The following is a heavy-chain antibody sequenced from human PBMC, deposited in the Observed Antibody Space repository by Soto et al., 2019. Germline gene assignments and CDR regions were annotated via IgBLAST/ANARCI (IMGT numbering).Heavy chain of an antibody. V-gene: IGHV3-23*01. CDR1: GFTFSSYA. Sequence: EVQLLESGGGLVQPGGSLRLSCAASGFTFSSYAMSWVRQAPGKGLEWVSVIGGSAASTYYADSVKGRFTISRDDSKNTLYLQMNSLRAEDTAVYYCAKIVRSGYYAAAFEYWGQGTLVTASS. CDR2: IGGSAAST. CDR3: AKIVRSGYYAAAFEY. D-gene: IGHD3-22*01. J-gene: IGHJ4*02.